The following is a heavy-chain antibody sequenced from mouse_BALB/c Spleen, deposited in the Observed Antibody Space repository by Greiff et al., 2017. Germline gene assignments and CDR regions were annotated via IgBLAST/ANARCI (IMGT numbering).Heavy chain of an antibody. J-gene: IGHJ2*01. V-gene: IGHV5-6*01. CDR2: ISSGGSYT. D-gene: IGHD2-14*01. CDR1: GFTFSSYG. Sequence: EVKLMESGGDLVKPGGSLKLSCAASGFTFSSYGMSWVRQTPDKRLEWVATISSGGSYTYYPDSVMGRFTISRDNAKNTLYLQMSSLKSEDTAMYYCARRGVRQYFDYWGQGTTLTVSS. CDR3: ARRGVRQYFDY.